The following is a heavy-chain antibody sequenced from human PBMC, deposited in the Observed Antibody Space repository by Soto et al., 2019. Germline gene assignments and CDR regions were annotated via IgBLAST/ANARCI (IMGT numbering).Heavy chain of an antibody. CDR3: ASDAGEPEDQDCGGVGDRFDP. J-gene: IGHJ5*02. CDR2: IIPIFGTA. V-gene: IGHV1-69*13. CDR1: GCTFSSYA. Sequence: SVKVSCKASGCTFSSYAISWVRQAPGQGLEWMGGIIPIFGTANYAQKFQGRVAITADESTSTAYMELSSLRSEDTAVYYCASDAGEPEDQDCGGVGDRFDPWGQG. D-gene: IGHD2-21*01.